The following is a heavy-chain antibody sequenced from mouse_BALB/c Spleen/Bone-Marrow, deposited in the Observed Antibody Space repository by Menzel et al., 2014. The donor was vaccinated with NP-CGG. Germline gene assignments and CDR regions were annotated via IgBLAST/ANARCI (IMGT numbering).Heavy chain of an antibody. J-gene: IGHJ3*01. CDR1: GYAFTNYL. CDR3: ARSRNGFAY. CDR2: INPGSGGT. V-gene: IGHV1-54*03. Sequence: VQLQQSGAELVRPGTSVKVSCKASGYAFTNYLIEWVKQRPGQGLEWIGAINPGSGGTNHNEKFKGKATLTADKSSSTAYMQLSSLTSDDSAVYFCARSRNGFAYWGQGTLVTVSA.